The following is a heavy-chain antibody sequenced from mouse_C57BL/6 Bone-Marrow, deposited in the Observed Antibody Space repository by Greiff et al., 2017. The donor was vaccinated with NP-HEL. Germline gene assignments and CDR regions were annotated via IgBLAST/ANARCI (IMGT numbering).Heavy chain of an antibody. CDR1: GFTFSSYA. Sequence: EVKLVESGGGLVKPGGSLKLSCAASGFTFSSYAMSWVRQTPEKRLEWVATISDGGSYTYSPDNVKGRFTISRDNAKNNLYLQMSHLKSEDTAMYYCARDRGYCGRRGYYFDYWGQGTTLTVSS. V-gene: IGHV5-4*01. CDR2: ISDGGSYT. D-gene: IGHD1-1*01. J-gene: IGHJ2*01. CDR3: ARDRGYCGRRGYYFDY.